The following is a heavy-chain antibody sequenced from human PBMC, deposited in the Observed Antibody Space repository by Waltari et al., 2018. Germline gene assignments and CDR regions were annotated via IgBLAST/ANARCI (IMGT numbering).Heavy chain of an antibody. Sequence: QVQLVQSGGGVIQPGRSLRLSCAGSGFTFSLYAIHWVRQSPGKGLEWVAFTSYDGTNTHYADSVRGRFSISRDNSENTVDLQINRIRTADAAIYYCAREGRFCSGASCFSAYYLDYWGRGSLVTVSS. V-gene: IGHV3-30*04. J-gene: IGHJ4*02. D-gene: IGHD2-15*01. CDR1: GFTFSLYA. CDR2: TSYDGTNT. CDR3: AREGRFCSGASCFSAYYLDY.